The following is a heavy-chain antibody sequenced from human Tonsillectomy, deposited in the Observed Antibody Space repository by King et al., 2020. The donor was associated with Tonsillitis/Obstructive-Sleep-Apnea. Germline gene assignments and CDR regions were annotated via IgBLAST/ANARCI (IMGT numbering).Heavy chain of an antibody. Sequence: VQLVESGGGLVQPGGSLRLSCAASGFTFSSYEMNWVRQAPGKGLEWVSYISISGSNIYYADSVKGRLTISRDNAKNSLYLQMNSLRAEDTAVYYCAREVPSEGELSFDYWGQGTLFTVSS. J-gene: IGHJ4*02. CDR3: AREVPSEGELSFDY. CDR2: ISISGSNI. D-gene: IGHD3-16*02. V-gene: IGHV3-48*03. CDR1: GFTFSSYE.